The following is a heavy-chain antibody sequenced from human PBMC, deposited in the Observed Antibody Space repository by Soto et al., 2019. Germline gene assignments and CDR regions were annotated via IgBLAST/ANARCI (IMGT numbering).Heavy chain of an antibody. Sequence: SVKVSCKASGGTFSRYAISWVRQAPGQGLEWMGGIIPIFGTANYAQKFQGRVTITADESTSTAYMELSSLRSEDTAVYYCARGSGYRSPVDYWGQGTLVTVSS. J-gene: IGHJ4*02. V-gene: IGHV1-69*13. CDR1: GGTFSRYA. D-gene: IGHD3-22*01. CDR2: IIPIFGTA. CDR3: ARGSGYRSPVDY.